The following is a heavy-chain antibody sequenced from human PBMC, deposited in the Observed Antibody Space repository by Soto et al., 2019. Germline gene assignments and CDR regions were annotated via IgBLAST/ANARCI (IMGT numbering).Heavy chain of an antibody. D-gene: IGHD1-1*01. V-gene: IGHV3-53*01. Sequence: DVQLVESGGGLIQPGGSLRLSCAAFGLTVSGKKYLVWVRQAPGKGLEWLSGLYDVDGTYYADSVNGRFTVSRDSSQSVVYLQMHSLRPDDTAVYYCASWQLQEHAYDIWGLGTAVTVSS. J-gene: IGHJ3*02. CDR2: LYDVDGT. CDR1: GLTVSGKKY. CDR3: ASWQLQEHAYDI.